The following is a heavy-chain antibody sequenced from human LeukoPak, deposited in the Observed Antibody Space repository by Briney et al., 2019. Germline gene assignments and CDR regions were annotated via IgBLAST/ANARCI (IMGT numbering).Heavy chain of an antibody. CDR1: GFTFDKYG. CDR2: IWYDGTTK. D-gene: IGHD6-13*01. CDR3: ARGPIASSWHYYFDR. V-gene: IGHV3-33*01. J-gene: IGHJ2*01. Sequence: GGSLRLSCAASGFTFDKYGMDWVRQAPGKGLEWVAVIWYDGTTKFYADSVKGRFTISRDNSKNTLSLQMDSLRAEDTAVYYCARGPIASSWHYYFDRWGRGTLVSVSS.